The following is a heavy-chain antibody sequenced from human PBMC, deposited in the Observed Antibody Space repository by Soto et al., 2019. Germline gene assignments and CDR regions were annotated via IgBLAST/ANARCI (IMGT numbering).Heavy chain of an antibody. CDR3: ARVQVVAVSVAVWFDL. CDR2: INAGNGNK. J-gene: IGHJ5*02. V-gene: IGHV1-3*01. D-gene: IGHD2-2*01. Sequence: VASVQVSCKASGYTFTRYSMHWVRQAPAQRREWMGWINAGNGNKQYSQKFKGRVTITRDASASTAYMKLSTLRSEDTALYYCARVQVVAVSVAVWFDLWGQGTLVTVSS. CDR1: GYTFTRYS.